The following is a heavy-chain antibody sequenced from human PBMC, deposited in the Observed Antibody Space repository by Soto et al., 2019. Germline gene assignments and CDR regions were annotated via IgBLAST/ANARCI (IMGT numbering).Heavy chain of an antibody. V-gene: IGHV1-69*01. J-gene: IGHJ2*01. CDR3: ARDAADTPMVY. D-gene: IGHD5-18*01. CDR2: IIPQFPTP. CDR1: GGIFRSNA. Sequence: QVQLVQSGAEVRKLGSSVKVSCKSSGGIFRSNAISWVRQAPGQGLEWMGAIIPQFPTPSYAQKFQGRVTITADESTSAAYMSLHSLTSDDTAVYCCARDAADTPMVYWGHRTPLTVAS.